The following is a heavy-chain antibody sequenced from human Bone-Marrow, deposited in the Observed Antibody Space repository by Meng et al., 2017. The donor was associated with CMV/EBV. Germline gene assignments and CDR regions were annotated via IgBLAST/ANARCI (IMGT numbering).Heavy chain of an antibody. J-gene: IGHJ1*01. V-gene: IGHV4-39*07. CDR1: GGSISRSSYY. CDR3: ARDRSGGGYGEYFQH. D-gene: IGHD3-16*01. CDR2: IYYSGNT. Sequence: SETLSLTCTVSGGSISRSSYYWGWIRQPPGKGLEWIGSIYYSGNTYYNPSLKSRVTISVDTSKNQFSLKLSSVTAADTAVYYCARDRSGGGYGEYFQHWGQGTLVTVSS.